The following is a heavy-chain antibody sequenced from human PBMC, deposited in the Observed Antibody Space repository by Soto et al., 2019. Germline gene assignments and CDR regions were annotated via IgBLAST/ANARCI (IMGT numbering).Heavy chain of an antibody. CDR2: IYYSGST. V-gene: IGHV4-31*03. D-gene: IGHD4-17*01. CDR3: ARRYGASFDY. J-gene: IGHJ4*02. CDR1: GGSISSGGYY. Sequence: SETLSLTCTVSGGSISSGGYYWSWIRQHPGKGLEWIGYIYYSGSTYYNPSLTSRVTIAVHTSKNQFSLELTSVSAADTAVYYCARRYGASFDYWGQGTLVTVSS.